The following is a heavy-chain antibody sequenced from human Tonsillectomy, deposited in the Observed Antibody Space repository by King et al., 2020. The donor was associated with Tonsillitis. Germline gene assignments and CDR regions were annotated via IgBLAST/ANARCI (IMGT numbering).Heavy chain of an antibody. D-gene: IGHD4-17*01. CDR3: AKDQGGFYGDYHFRY. CDR1: GFTFSNYA. J-gene: IGHJ4*02. V-gene: IGHV3-23*04. Sequence: VQLVESGGGLVQPGGSLRLSCAASGFTFSNYAMSWVRQAPGKGLEWVSGSSGSGGNTYYPDSVKGRLTISRDNSQNTLYLQLNSLRAEDTAVYYCAKDQGGFYGDYHFRYWGQGTLVTVSS. CDR2: SSGSGGNT.